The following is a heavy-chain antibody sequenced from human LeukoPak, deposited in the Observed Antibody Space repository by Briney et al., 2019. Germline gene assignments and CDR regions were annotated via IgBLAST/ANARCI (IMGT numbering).Heavy chain of an antibody. J-gene: IGHJ4*02. CDR1: GFTFNNYW. D-gene: IGHD6-19*01. Sequence: GGSLRLSCAASGFTFNNYWMTWVRQAPGKGLQWVANIKQDGSEKNYVDSVKGRFTISRDNAKNSLYLQMNSLRAEDTAVYYCAKDPDSGWLNYYFDYWGQGTLVTVSS. V-gene: IGHV3-7*01. CDR2: IKQDGSEK. CDR3: AKDPDSGWLNYYFDY.